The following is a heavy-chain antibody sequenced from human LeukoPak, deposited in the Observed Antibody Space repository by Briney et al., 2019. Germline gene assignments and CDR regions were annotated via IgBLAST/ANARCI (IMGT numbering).Heavy chain of an antibody. J-gene: IGHJ5*02. D-gene: IGHD3-10*01. CDR1: GFTFSSYA. Sequence: GGSLRLSCAASGFTFSSYAMSWVRQAPGKGLEWVSAISGSGGSTYYADSVNGRFTISRDNSENTLYLQMNGLTAEDTAMYYCARDSYQDYYGRFDPWGQGTLVIVSS. V-gene: IGHV3-23*01. CDR3: ARDSYQDYYGRFDP. CDR2: ISGSGGST.